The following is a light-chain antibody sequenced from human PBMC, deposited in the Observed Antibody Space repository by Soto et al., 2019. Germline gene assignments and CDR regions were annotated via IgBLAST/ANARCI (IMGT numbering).Light chain of an antibody. J-gene: IGLJ2*01. V-gene: IGLV2-14*01. CDR2: DVS. CDR3: SSSATISTVV. Sequence: QSALTQPASVSGSPGQSITISCTGTSSDVGGYNYVSWYQQHPGKATKLMIYDVSNRPSGVSNRFSGTTSGNTASLTISGLQAEDEADYYYSSSATISTVVFGGGTKLTVL. CDR1: SSDVGGYNY.